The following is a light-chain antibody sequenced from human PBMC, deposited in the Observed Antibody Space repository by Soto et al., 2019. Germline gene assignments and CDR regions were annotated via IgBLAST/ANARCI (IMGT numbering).Light chain of an antibody. CDR2: KAS. CDR3: QQYNSFPHT. Sequence: DIQMTQSPSTLSASVGDRVSITCRASQSISSWLAWYQQKPGKAPKLLIYKASGLETGVPSRFSGSGSGTEFTLTISSLQPDDFATYYCQQYNSFPHTFGKGTKLEIK. CDR1: QSISSW. V-gene: IGKV1-5*03. J-gene: IGKJ2*01.